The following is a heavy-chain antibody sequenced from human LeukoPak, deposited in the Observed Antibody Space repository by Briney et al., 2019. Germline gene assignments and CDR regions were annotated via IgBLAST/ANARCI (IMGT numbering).Heavy chain of an antibody. CDR3: ARGGTAMTTLDYMDV. D-gene: IGHD4-11*01. J-gene: IGHJ6*03. Sequence: GGSLRLSCAASGFTVSSNYMSWVRQAPGKGLEWVSVIYSGGSTYYADSVKGRFTISRDNAKNSLYLQMNSLRAEDTAVYFCARGGTAMTTLDYMDVWGKGTTVTVSS. CDR1: GFTVSSNY. CDR2: IYSGGST. V-gene: IGHV3-53*01.